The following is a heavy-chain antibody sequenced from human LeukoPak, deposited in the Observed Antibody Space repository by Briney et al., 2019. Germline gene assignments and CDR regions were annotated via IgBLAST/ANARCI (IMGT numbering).Heavy chain of an antibody. CDR1: GFTLSSYD. Sequence: GGSLRLSCAASGFTLSSYDMHWVRQVTGKGLEWVSAIGVAGDTYYPGSVKGRFIITRDNSKNTLYLQMNSLRAEDTAVYYCARDTYYYDSSGYYDFDYWGQGTLVTVSS. CDR3: ARDTYYYDSSGYYDFDY. V-gene: IGHV3-13*01. J-gene: IGHJ4*02. CDR2: IGVAGDT. D-gene: IGHD3-22*01.